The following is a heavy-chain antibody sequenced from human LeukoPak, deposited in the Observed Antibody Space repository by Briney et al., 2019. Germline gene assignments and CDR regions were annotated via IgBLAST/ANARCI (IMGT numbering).Heavy chain of an antibody. CDR1: GFTFSSYG. V-gene: IGHV3-30*02. D-gene: IGHD3-10*01. CDR2: IRYDGSNK. J-gene: IGHJ6*04. Sequence: GGSLRLSCAASGFTFSSYGMHWVRQAPGKGLEWVAFIRYDGSNKYYADSVKGRFTISRDNSKNTLYLQMNSLRAEDTAVYYCAKESLVGDRPKNPPDVWGKGTTVTISS. CDR3: AKESLVGDRPKNPPDV.